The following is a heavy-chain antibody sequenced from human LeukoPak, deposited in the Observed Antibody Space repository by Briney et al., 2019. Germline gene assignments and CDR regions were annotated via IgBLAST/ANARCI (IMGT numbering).Heavy chain of an antibody. D-gene: IGHD2-2*01. V-gene: IGHV4-38-2*01. Sequence: SETLSLTCAVSDYSINSGHYWGWIRQPPGKGLEWIGSIYHSGRTYYNPSLKSRVTTSVDTSKNQFSLKLTPVTAADTAVYYCARHASPDIVIVPAATFDYWGQGTLVTVSS. CDR2: IYHSGRT. CDR1: DYSINSGHY. J-gene: IGHJ4*02. CDR3: ARHASPDIVIVPAATFDY.